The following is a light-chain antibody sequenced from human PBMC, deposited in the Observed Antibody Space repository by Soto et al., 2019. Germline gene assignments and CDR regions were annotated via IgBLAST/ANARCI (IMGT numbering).Light chain of an antibody. J-gene: IGKJ5*01. CDR1: QSVSSY. CDR3: QQRSNWPTWT. Sequence: EIVLTQSPATMSLSPGERATLSCRASQSVSSYLAWYQQKPGQAPRLLIYDASNRATGIPARFSGSGSGTDFTLTISSLEPEDFAVYYCQQRSNWPTWTFGQGTRLE. CDR2: DAS. V-gene: IGKV3-11*01.